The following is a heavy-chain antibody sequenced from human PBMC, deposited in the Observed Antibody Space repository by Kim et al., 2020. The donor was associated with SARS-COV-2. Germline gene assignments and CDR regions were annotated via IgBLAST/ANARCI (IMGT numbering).Heavy chain of an antibody. Sequence: GGSLRLSCAASGFTFSSYAMHWVRQAPGKGLEWVAVISYDGSNKYYADSVKGRFTISRDNSKNTLYLQMNSLRAEDTAVYYCARDYGSGSYYNRYYFDYWGQGTLVTVSS. J-gene: IGHJ4*02. V-gene: IGHV3-30-3*01. D-gene: IGHD3-10*01. CDR1: GFTFSSYA. CDR2: ISYDGSNK. CDR3: ARDYGSGSYYNRYYFDY.